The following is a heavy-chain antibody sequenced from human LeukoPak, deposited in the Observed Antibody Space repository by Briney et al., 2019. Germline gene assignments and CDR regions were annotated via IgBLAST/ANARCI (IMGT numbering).Heavy chain of an antibody. CDR3: ARGTNFYDSSGFDY. D-gene: IGHD3-22*01. CDR1: GGSISSYY. CDR2: IYYSGST. V-gene: IGHV4-59*01. Sequence: SETLSLTCTVSGGSISSYYWSWIRQPPGKGLEWIGYIYYSGSTNYNPSLKSRVTISVDTSKNQFSLKLSSVTAADTAVYYCARGTNFYDSSGFDYWGQGTLVTVSS. J-gene: IGHJ4*02.